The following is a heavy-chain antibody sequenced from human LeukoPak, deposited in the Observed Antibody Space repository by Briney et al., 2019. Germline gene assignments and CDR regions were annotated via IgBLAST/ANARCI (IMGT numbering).Heavy chain of an antibody. Sequence: HPGGSLRLSCAASGFTFSSYEMNWVRQAPGKGLEWVSAISGSGGSTYYADSVKGRFTISRDNSKNTLYLQMNSLRAEDTAVYYCASPRYCAGGSCSGHFDYWGQGTLVTVSS. D-gene: IGHD2-15*01. CDR1: GFTFSSYE. CDR2: ISGSGGST. V-gene: IGHV3-23*01. J-gene: IGHJ4*02. CDR3: ASPRYCAGGSCSGHFDY.